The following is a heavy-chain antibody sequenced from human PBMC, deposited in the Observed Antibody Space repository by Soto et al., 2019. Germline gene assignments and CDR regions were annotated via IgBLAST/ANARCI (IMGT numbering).Heavy chain of an antibody. D-gene: IGHD3-16*02. CDR1: GFTFSSYG. CDR2: ISYDGSNK. J-gene: IGHJ6*02. Sequence: GGSLRLSCAASGFTFSSYGMHWVRQAPGKGLEWVAVISYDGSNKYYADSVKGRFTISRDNSKNTLYLQMNSLRAEDTAVYYCAKDRYESTYYYGMDVWGQGTTVTVSS. CDR3: AKDRYESTYYYGMDV. V-gene: IGHV3-30*18.